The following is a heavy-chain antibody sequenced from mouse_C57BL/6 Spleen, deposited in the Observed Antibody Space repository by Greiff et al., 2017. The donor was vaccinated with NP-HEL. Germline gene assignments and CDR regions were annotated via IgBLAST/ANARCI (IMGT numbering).Heavy chain of an antibody. CDR3: ARVRDGYFDY. V-gene: IGHV1-81*01. J-gene: IGHJ2*01. CDR2: IYPRSGNT. D-gene: IGHD3-3*01. CDR1: GYTFTSFG. Sequence: QVQLKQSGAELARPGASVKLSCKASGYTFTSFGISWVKQRTGQGLEWIGEIYPRSGNTYYNEKFKGKATLTADKSSSTAYMELRSLTSEDSAVYFCARVRDGYFDYWGQGTTLTVSS.